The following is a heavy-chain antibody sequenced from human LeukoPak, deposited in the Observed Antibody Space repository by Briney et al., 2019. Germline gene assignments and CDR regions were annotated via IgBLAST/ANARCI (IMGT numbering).Heavy chain of an antibody. CDR3: VLPGXSTTHTXXXGY. CDR2: IYSGGNI. D-gene: IGHD1-14*01. V-gene: IGHV3-66*01. CDR1: GFTVRSNY. Sequence: PGGSLRLSCAVSGFTVRSNYMSWIRQAPGKGLEWVSIIYSGGNIYYSDSVKGRFTISTDNSKNTLFLQMNSLRVEDTAVYYCVLPGXSTTHTXXXGYWGQGTLXTVSS. J-gene: IGHJ4*02.